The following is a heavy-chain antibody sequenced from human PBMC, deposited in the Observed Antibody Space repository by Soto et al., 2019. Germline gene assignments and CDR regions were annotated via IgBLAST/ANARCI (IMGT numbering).Heavy chain of an antibody. CDR2: ITSASDYI. D-gene: IGHD3-9*01. V-gene: IGHV3-21*01. CDR3: ARVGTGSSTPLDI. Sequence: GGSLRLSCVASGFMFTRSTMNWVRQAPGKGLEWVSSITSASDYIFYADSVKGRFTISRDNAKNSLYLQMNSLRAEDTAVYYCARVGTGSSTPLDIWGQGTRVTVS. J-gene: IGHJ3*02. CDR1: GFMFTRST.